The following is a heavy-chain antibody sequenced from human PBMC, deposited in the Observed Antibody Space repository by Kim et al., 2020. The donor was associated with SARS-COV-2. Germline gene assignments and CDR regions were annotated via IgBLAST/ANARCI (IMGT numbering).Heavy chain of an antibody. CDR3: AREPLWLDIVVVPAAIEGSYYYYYGMDV. CDR2: ISAYNGNT. D-gene: IGHD2-2*02. V-gene: IGHV1-18*04. CDR1: GYTFTSYG. Sequence: ASVKVSCKASGYTFTSYGISWVRQAPGQGLEWMGWISAYNGNTNYAQKLQGRVTMTTDTSTSTAYMEMRSLRSDDTAVYYCAREPLWLDIVVVPAAIEGSYYYYYGMDVWGQGTTVTVSS. J-gene: IGHJ6*02.